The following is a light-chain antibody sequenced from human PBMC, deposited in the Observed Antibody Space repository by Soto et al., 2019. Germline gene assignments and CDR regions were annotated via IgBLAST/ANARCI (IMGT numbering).Light chain of an antibody. CDR1: SGSVSTSYY. CDR2: ATN. Sequence: QAVVTQEPSFSVSPGETVTLTCGLNSGSVSTSYYPGWYQQTPGQAPRTLIYATNKRSSGVPDRFSGSILGNKAALTITGAQADDESDYYCVLYMVSDIVVFGGGTKVTV. V-gene: IGLV8-61*01. CDR3: VLYMVSDIVV. J-gene: IGLJ2*01.